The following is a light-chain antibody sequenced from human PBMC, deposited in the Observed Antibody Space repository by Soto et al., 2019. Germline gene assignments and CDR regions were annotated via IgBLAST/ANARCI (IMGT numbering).Light chain of an antibody. V-gene: IGKV3-11*01. CDR3: QQRSDWPWT. J-gene: IGKJ1*01. CDR2: DVS. Sequence: EIVLTQSPATLSLSPGERGTLSCRASESVTNYLAWYQQKPGQAPRLLVYDVSNRATGIPARFSGGGSGTDFTLTISNLEPEDFAVYYSQQRSDWPWTFGQGTKVEIK. CDR1: ESVTNY.